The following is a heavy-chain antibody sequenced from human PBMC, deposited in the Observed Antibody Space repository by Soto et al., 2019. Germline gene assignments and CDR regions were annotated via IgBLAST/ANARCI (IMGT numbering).Heavy chain of an antibody. CDR2: IKEDGSEK. CDR1: GFNFSRYW. Sequence: EVQLVESGGGLVQPVGSLRVSCAGSGFNFSRYWMSWVRQDPGKGLEWVANIKEDGSEKYYVDSVNGRFTITRDNARISLYMQMTSLSTEDTVVYYMTREQNQPGDSCGQVTLVAVSS. V-gene: IGHV3-7*01. D-gene: IGHD2-2*01. J-gene: IGHJ4*02. CDR3: TREQNQPGDS.